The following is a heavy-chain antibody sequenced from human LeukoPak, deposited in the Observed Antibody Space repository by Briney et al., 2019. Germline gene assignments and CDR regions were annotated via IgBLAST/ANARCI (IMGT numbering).Heavy chain of an antibody. CDR2: ISGSGGST. V-gene: IGHV3-23*01. D-gene: IGHD3-10*01. CDR1: GFTFSTYA. CDR3: AKSGGLSGSGRLAMDV. J-gene: IGHJ6*02. Sequence: GGSLRLSCAASGFTFSTYAMSWVRLAPGKGLEWVSGISGSGGSTYYADSVKGRFTSSRDNSNNTLYVQMNSLRVEDTAVYYCAKSGGLSGSGRLAMDVWGQGTTVSVSS.